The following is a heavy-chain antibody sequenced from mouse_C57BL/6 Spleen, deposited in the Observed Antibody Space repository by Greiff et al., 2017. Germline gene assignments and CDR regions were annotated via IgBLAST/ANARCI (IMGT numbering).Heavy chain of an antibody. CDR1: GYTFTSYW. V-gene: IGHV1-7*01. D-gene: IGHD2-1*01. Sequence: QVQLQQSGAELAKPGASVKLSCKASGYTFTSYWMHWVKQRPGQGLEWIGYINPSSGYTKYNQKFKDKATLTADKSSHTAYMQLSSLTYEDSAVYYCAVYGNYLAWFAYWGQGTLVTVSA. CDR3: AVYGNYLAWFAY. CDR2: INPSSGYT. J-gene: IGHJ3*01.